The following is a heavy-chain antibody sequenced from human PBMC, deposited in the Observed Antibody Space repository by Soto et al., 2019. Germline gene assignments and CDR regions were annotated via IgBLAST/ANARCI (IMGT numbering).Heavy chain of an antibody. J-gene: IGHJ4*02. CDR1: GGTFSSYA. D-gene: IGHD1-7*01. Sequence: SVKVSCKASGGTFSSYAISWVRQAPGQGLEWMGGIIPIFGTANYAQKFQGRVTITADESTSTAYMELSSLRSEDTAVYYCARGGLGNNWNYEGRYYFDYWGQGTLVTVYS. V-gene: IGHV1-69*13. CDR2: IIPIFGTA. CDR3: ARGGLGNNWNYEGRYYFDY.